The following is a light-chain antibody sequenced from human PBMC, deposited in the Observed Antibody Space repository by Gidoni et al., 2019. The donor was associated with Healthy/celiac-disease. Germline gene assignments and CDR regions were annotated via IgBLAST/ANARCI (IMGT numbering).Light chain of an antibody. CDR2: DVR. CDR3: CSYAGSYTLRVV. Sequence: QSALTQPRPVSGSPGQSVTISCTGTSSDVGGYNYVAWYQQHPGKAPKLMIYDVRQRPSGVPDRFSGSKSGNTASRTSSGLQAEEEADYYCCSYAGSYTLRVVFGGGTKLTVL. V-gene: IGLV2-11*01. J-gene: IGLJ2*01. CDR1: SSDVGGYNY.